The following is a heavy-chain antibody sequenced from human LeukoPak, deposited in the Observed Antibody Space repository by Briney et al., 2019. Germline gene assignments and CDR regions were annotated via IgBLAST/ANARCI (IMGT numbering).Heavy chain of an antibody. J-gene: IGHJ4*02. D-gene: IGHD4-17*01. CDR2: ISGSGGST. CDR1: GFTFSSYA. V-gene: IGHV3-23*01. CDR3: AIATGSYFDY. Sequence: GGSLRLSCAASGFTFSSYAMSWVRQAPGKGLEWVSAISGSGGSTYYVDSVKGRFTISRDNSKNTLYLQMNSLRAEDTAVYYCAIATGSYFDYRGQGTLVTVSS.